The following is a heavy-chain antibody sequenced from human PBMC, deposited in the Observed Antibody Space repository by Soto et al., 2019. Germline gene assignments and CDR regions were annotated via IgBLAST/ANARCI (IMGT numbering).Heavy chain of an antibody. CDR1: GGSISSYY. J-gene: IGHJ5*02. D-gene: IGHD3-10*01. V-gene: IGHV4-59*01. CDR2: IYYSGST. Sequence: SETLSLTXTVSGGSISSYYWSWIRQPPGKGLEWIGYIYYSGSTNYNPSLKSRVTISVDTPKNQFSLKLSSVTAADTAVYYCARYYYGSGSYGNWFDPWGQGTLVTAPQ. CDR3: ARYYYGSGSYGNWFDP.